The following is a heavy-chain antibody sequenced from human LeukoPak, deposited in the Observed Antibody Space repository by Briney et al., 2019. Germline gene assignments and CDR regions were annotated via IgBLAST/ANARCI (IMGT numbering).Heavy chain of an antibody. Sequence: ASVKVSCKASGYTFTSYDINWVRQATGQGLEWMGWMNPNSGNTGYAQKFQGRVTMTRNTSISTAYMALSSLRSEDTAVYYCARWGIYGSGTYYYYGMDVWGQGTTVTVSS. D-gene: IGHD3-10*01. V-gene: IGHV1-8*01. CDR1: GYTFTSYD. J-gene: IGHJ6*02. CDR3: ARWGIYGSGTYYYYGMDV. CDR2: MNPNSGNT.